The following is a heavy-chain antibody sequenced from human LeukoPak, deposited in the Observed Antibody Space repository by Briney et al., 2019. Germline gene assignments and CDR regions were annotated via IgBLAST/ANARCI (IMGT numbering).Heavy chain of an antibody. CDR3: ARDLRVAGANYYYYGMDV. V-gene: IGHV6-1*01. D-gene: IGHD6-19*01. J-gene: IGHJ6*02. CDR2: TYYRSKWYN. Sequence: SQTLSLTCAISGDSVSSNSAAWNWIRQSPPRGLEWLGRTYYRSKWYNDYAVSVKSRITINPDTSKNQFSLQLNSVTPEDTAVYYCARDLRVAGANYYYYGMDVWGQGTTVTVSS. CDR1: GDSVSSNSAA.